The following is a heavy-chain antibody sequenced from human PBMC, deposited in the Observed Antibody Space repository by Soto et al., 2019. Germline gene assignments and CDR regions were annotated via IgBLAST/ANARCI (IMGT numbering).Heavy chain of an antibody. D-gene: IGHD2-15*01. CDR2: IKQDGSEK. CDR1: GFTFSSYW. V-gene: IGHV3-7*01. CDR3: ARDCSGGSCRAGEGAFDI. Sequence: GGSLRLSCAASGFTFSSYWMSWVRQAPGKGLEWVANIKQDGSEKYYVDSVKGRFTISRDNAKNSLYLQMNSLRAEDTAVYYCARDCSGGSCRAGEGAFDIWGQGTMVTVSS. J-gene: IGHJ3*02.